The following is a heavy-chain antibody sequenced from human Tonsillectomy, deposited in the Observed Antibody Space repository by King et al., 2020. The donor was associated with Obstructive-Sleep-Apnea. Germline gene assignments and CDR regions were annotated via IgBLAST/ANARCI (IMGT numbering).Heavy chain of an antibody. Sequence: VQLQESGPGLVKPSETLSLTCTVSGGSFSSYYWSWIRQPPGKGLEWIGYIYTSWSTNYNPSLKSRVIISVDTSRNQFSLKLRSVTAADTAVYYCARSYCGGDCYPDFWGQGTLVTVSS. D-gene: IGHD2-21*02. CDR3: ARSYCGGDCYPDF. CDR2: IYTSWST. CDR1: GGSFSSYY. J-gene: IGHJ4*02. V-gene: IGHV4-4*08.